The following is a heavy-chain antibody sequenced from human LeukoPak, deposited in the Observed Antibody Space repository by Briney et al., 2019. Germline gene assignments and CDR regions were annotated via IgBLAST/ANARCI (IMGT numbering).Heavy chain of an antibody. D-gene: IGHD1-26*01. CDR2: ISSSSSYI. V-gene: IGHV3-21*01. Sequence: GGSLRLSCAASGFTFSSYSMNWVRQAPGKGLEWVSSISSSSSYIYYADSVKGRFTIFRDNAKNSLYLQMNSLRAEDTAVYYCARLQGSGSYAYFDYWGQGTLVTVSS. CDR1: GFTFSSYS. J-gene: IGHJ4*02. CDR3: ARLQGSGSYAYFDY.